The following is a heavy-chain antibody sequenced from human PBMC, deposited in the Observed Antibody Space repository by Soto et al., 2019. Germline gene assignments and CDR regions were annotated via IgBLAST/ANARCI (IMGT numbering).Heavy chain of an antibody. J-gene: IGHJ4*02. D-gene: IGHD1-26*01. CDR2: IYYSGST. CDR1: GGSISSYY. V-gene: IGHV4-59*01. CDR3: ARRYGGNFDY. Sequence: QVQLQESGPGLVKPSETLSLTCTVSGGSISSYYWSWIRQPPGKGLEGIGDIYYSGSTNYNPSLRSRVTISVDTSKNQFSLKLTSVTAADTAVYYCARRYGGNFDYWGQGTLVTVSS.